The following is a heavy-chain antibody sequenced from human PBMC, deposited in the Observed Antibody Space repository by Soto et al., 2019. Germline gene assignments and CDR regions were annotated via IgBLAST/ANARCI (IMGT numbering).Heavy chain of an antibody. CDR2: TYYSGST. CDR1: GASISSSNYY. Sequence: SETLSLTCTVSGASISSSNYYWGWIRQPPGKGLEWIGSTYYSGSTYYNPSLRSRVTISVDTSKNHFSLKLRSVTAADTAVYYCARTLSKPRFYDYYGMDVWGQGTTVTVSS. D-gene: IGHD3-16*01. V-gene: IGHV4-39*02. J-gene: IGHJ6*02. CDR3: ARTLSKPRFYDYYGMDV.